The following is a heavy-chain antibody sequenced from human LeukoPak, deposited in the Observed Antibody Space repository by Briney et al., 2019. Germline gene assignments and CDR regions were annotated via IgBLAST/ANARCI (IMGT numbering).Heavy chain of an antibody. J-gene: IGHJ3*02. CDR1: GFTFSSYA. V-gene: IGHV3-64*01. CDR3: ARVGPATLSGFDI. CDR2: ISSNGGST. D-gene: IGHD2-2*01. Sequence: PGGSLRLSCAASGFTFSSYAMHWVRQAPGKGLEYVSAISSNGGSTYYANSVKGRFTISRDNSKNTLYLQMGSLRAEDMAVYYCARVGPATLSGFDIWGQGTMVTVPS.